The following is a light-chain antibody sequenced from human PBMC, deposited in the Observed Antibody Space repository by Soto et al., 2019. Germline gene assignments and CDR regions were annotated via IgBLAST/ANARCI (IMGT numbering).Light chain of an antibody. Sequence: EVVMTQSPATLSVFPGERVTLSCRASQSMSTSLAWYQQKRGQAPRLLIYSASTRATGIPARFSGSGSGTEFTLTISSLESEDFAVYYCQQYIHGYTFGQGTELEIK. J-gene: IGKJ2*01. CDR1: QSMSTS. V-gene: IGKV3-15*01. CDR2: SAS. CDR3: QQYIHGYT.